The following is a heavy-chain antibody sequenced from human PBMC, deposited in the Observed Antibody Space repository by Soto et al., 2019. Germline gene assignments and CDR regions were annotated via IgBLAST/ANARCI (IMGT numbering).Heavy chain of an antibody. CDR3: AKDPHDYGYYGGGFDP. CDR1: GFTFSSYA. D-gene: IGHD4-17*01. J-gene: IGHJ5*02. Sequence: GGSLRLSCAASGFTFSSYAMSWVRQAPGKGLEWVSAISGSGGSTYYADSVKGRFTISRDNSKNTLYLQMNSLRAEDTAVYYCAKDPHDYGYYGGGFDPWGQGTLVTVSS. V-gene: IGHV3-23*01. CDR2: ISGSGGST.